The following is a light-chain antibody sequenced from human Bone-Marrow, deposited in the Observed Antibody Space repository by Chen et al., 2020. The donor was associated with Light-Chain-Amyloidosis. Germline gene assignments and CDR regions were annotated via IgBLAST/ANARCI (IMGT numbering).Light chain of an antibody. CDR2: RDT. Sequence: YELTQPPSLAGSPGQTARATGPGDALPTKYAYWYQQRPGQAPVLVIHRDTERPSGISERFSGSSSGTTATVTISGVQAEDEADYHCQSADSSGTYEVIFGGGTKLTVL. CDR1: ALPTKY. J-gene: IGLJ2*01. V-gene: IGLV3-25*03. CDR3: QSADSSGTYEVI.